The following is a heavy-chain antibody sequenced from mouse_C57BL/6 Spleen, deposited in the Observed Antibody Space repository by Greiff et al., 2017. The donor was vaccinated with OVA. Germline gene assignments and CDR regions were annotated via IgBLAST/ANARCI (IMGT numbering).Heavy chain of an antibody. J-gene: IGHJ2*01. CDR2: IYPGSGNT. CDR3: ARGDYGSLYFDY. V-gene: IGHV1-76*01. Sequence: VKLQESGAELVRPGASVKLSCKASGYTFTDYYINWVKQRPGQGLEWIARIYPGSGNTYYNEKFKGKATLTAEKSSSTAYMQLSSLTSEDSAVYFCARGDYGSLYFDYWGQGTTLTVSS. CDR1: GYTFTDYY. D-gene: IGHD1-1*01.